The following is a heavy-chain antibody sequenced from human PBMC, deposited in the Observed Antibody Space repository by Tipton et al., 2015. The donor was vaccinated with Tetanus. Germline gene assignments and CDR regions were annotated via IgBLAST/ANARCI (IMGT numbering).Heavy chain of an antibody. V-gene: IGHV4-59*01. CDR1: GGSINNFY. D-gene: IGHD3-3*01. CDR3: VRSHVYRLTLFGEEIPRSGRFDP. Sequence: TLSLTCTVSGGSINNFYWNWIRQSPGKGLEWLGNIYYTGDTDYNPPLRGRATISLDKAKNHFSLRLRSVTAADTALYFCVRSHVYRLTLFGEEIPRSGRFDPWGQGTLVTVSS. CDR2: IYYTGDT. J-gene: IGHJ5*02.